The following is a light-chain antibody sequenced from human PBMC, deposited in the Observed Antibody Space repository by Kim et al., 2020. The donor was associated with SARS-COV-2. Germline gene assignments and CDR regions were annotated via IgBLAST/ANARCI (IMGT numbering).Light chain of an antibody. CDR2: SNN. CDR1: SSNIGSNT. J-gene: IGLJ1*01. Sequence: QRVTISCSGSSSNIGSNTVNWYQQFPGTAPKLLIYSNNQRPSGVPDRFSGSKSGTSASLAISGLQSEDEADYYCAAWDDSLNGLYVFGTGTKVTVL. CDR3: AAWDDSLNGLYV. V-gene: IGLV1-44*01.